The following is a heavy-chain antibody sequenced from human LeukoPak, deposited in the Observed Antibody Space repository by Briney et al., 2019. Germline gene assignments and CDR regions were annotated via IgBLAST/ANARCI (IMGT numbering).Heavy chain of an antibody. Sequence: PSGTLSLTCTVSGGSISSSHWWTWVRQSPGKGLECIGEIYHSGSTNYNPSLKSRVTLSVDKSKNQFSLKLSSVTAADTAVYYCARGHSSSWYGYIFDYWGQGTLVTVSS. CDR2: IYHSGST. CDR3: ARGHSSSWYGYIFDY. CDR1: GGSISSSHW. J-gene: IGHJ4*02. D-gene: IGHD6-13*01. V-gene: IGHV4-4*02.